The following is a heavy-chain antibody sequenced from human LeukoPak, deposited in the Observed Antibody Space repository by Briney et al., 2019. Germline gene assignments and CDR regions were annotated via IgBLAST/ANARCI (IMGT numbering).Heavy chain of an antibody. CDR1: GFTFSSYE. V-gene: IGHV3-48*03. CDR3: ARDTPPSYYHYMDV. CDR2: ISAGDSTI. Sequence: GGSLRLSCAASGFTFSSYEMNWVRQAPGKGLEWVSYISAGDSTIYYADSVKGRFTISRDNAKNSLYLQMNSLRAEDTAVYYCARDTPPSYYHYMDVWGKGTTVTVSS. J-gene: IGHJ6*03.